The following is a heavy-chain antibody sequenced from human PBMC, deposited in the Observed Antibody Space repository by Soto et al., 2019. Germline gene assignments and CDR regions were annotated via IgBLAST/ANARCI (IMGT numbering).Heavy chain of an antibody. Sequence: EVQLLESGGGLVQPGGSLRLSCAASGFTFSTYAMNWVRQAPGNGLEWVSAISGSGGSIYYADSVKGRFTISRDTSKTTLYLQMDSPRDEDTAVYHCVKGYWKGDVWGQGTTVTVSS. D-gene: IGHD1-1*01. V-gene: IGHV3-23*01. CDR2: ISGSGGSI. CDR1: GFTFSTYA. J-gene: IGHJ6*02. CDR3: VKGYWKGDV.